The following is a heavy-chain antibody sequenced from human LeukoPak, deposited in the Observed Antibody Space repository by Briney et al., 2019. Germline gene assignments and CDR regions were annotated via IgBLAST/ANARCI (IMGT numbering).Heavy chain of an antibody. CDR3: TTETGGDWFDP. CDR1: GFTFSSYA. J-gene: IGHJ5*02. Sequence: PGGSLRLSCAASGFTFSSYAMSWVRQAPGKGLEWVSGISPSGGITYYTDSVKGRFTISRDNSKNTVSLQMNSLRGEDTAVYYCTTETGGDWFDPWGQGTLVTVSS. V-gene: IGHV3-23*01. D-gene: IGHD1-14*01. CDR2: ISPSGGIT.